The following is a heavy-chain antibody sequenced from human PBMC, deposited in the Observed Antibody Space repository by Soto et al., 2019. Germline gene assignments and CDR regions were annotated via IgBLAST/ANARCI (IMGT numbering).Heavy chain of an antibody. CDR3: AKWGPRSLSRSFDL. CDR1: GFTFSNYV. Sequence: GGSLRLSCAAYGFTFSNYVMSWVRQAPGKGLEWVSGISGSGGSTYYADSVKGRFTISRDNSKKTLYLQMNSLRAEDTAVYYCAKWGPRSLSRSFDLCCQGILVTVSS. J-gene: IGHJ5*02. D-gene: IGHD6-6*01. V-gene: IGHV3-23*01. CDR2: ISGSGGST.